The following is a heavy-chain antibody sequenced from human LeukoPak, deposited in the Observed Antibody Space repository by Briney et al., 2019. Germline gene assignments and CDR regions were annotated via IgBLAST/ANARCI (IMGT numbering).Heavy chain of an antibody. Sequence: SGTLSLTCAVSGGSISRSDWWSWVRQSPGKGLEWIGEIFHSGSTKYNPSLKSRVTISVDKSKNQFSLNLTSVTAADTAMYYCAKYIVGATLDFWGQGTLVTVSS. CDR3: AKYIVGATLDF. CDR1: GGSISRSDW. V-gene: IGHV4-4*02. CDR2: IFHSGST. D-gene: IGHD1-26*01. J-gene: IGHJ4*02.